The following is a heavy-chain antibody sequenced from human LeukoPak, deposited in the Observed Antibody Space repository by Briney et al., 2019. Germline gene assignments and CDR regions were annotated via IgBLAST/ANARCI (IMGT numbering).Heavy chain of an antibody. CDR2: INHSGST. J-gene: IGHJ4*02. CDR3: ASQLPHGSGSYYNDY. Sequence: KPSETLSLTCAVYGGSFSGYYWSWIRQPPGKGLEWIGEINHSGSTNYNPSLKSRVTISVDTSKNQFSLKLSSVTAADTAVYYCASQLPHGSGSYYNDYWGQGTLVTVSS. CDR1: GGSFSGYY. D-gene: IGHD3-10*01. V-gene: IGHV4-34*01.